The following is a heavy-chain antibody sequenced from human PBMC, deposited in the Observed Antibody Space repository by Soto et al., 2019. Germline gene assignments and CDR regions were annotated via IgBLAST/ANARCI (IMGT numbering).Heavy chain of an antibody. J-gene: IGHJ4*02. CDR1: GFTFSDYY. D-gene: IGHD6-19*01. Sequence: QVQLVESGGGLVKPGGSLRLSCAASGFTFSDYYMSWIRQAPGKGLEWVSYISSRSTTRYFADSVMGRFTISRDNANNSVYLQMNSLRAEDTAVYYCARDITVAGTGGVGYWGQGTLVTVSS. CDR3: ARDITVAGTGGVGY. CDR2: ISSRSTTR. V-gene: IGHV3-11*01.